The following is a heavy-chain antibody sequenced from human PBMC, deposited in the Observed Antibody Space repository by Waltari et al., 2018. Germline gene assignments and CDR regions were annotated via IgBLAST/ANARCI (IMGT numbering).Heavy chain of an antibody. V-gene: IGHV4-39*01. CDR3: ARHMVISSGDAFDI. CDR2: IYYSGST. Sequence: QLQLQESGPGLVKPSETLSLTCTVSGGSISSSSYYWGWIRQPPGKGREWIGSIYYSGSTYYNPSLKSRVTISVDTSKNQFSLKLSSVTAADTAVYYCARHMVISSGDAFDIWGQGTMVTVSS. J-gene: IGHJ3*02. D-gene: IGHD3-22*01. CDR1: GGSISSSSYY.